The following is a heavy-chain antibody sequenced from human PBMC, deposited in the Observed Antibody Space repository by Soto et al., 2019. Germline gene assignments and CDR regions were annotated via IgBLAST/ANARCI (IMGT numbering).Heavy chain of an antibody. J-gene: IGHJ4*02. D-gene: IGHD3-16*01. V-gene: IGHV4-30-4*01. CDR1: GDSISSGDYY. CDR3: ARVGIPLRGYYFDY. Sequence: QMQLQESGPGLVKPSQTLSLTCTVSGDSISSGDYYWSWIRQPPGKGLEWIGYIYYGGSSYYNPSLKSRVTISADTSKNQFSLKLTSVTAADTAVYFCARVGIPLRGYYFDYWGQGTLVTVSS. CDR2: IYYGGSS.